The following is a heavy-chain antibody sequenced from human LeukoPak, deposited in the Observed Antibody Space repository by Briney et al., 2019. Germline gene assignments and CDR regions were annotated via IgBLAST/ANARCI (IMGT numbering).Heavy chain of an antibody. Sequence: ASVKVSCKASGYTFTSYDINWVRQATGQGLECMGWMNPNSGNTGYAQKFQGRVTMTRNTSIRTAYMELSSLRSEDTAVYYCARGPIYYDSSGSSLNWFDPWGQGTLVTVSS. D-gene: IGHD3-22*01. J-gene: IGHJ5*02. CDR1: GYTFTSYD. V-gene: IGHV1-8*01. CDR3: ARGPIYYDSSGSSLNWFDP. CDR2: MNPNSGNT.